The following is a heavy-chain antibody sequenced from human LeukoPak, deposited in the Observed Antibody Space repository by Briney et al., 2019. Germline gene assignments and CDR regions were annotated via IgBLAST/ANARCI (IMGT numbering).Heavy chain of an antibody. CDR1: GFTFNHYA. CDR2: INHHGHT. J-gene: IGHJ4*02. CDR3: ARGHGSQDSGAWYVFDY. Sequence: GGSLRLSCAASGFTFNHYAMSWVRQAPGKGLEWVSGINHHGHTFYADSVKGRFTISRDNSKNTVFPQMNSLRADDTAEYFCARGHGSQDSGAWYVFDYWGRGTLVTVSS. V-gene: IGHV3-23*01. D-gene: IGHD6-19*01.